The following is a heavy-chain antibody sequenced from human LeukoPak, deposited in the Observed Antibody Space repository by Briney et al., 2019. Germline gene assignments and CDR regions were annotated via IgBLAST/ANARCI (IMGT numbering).Heavy chain of an antibody. CDR2: ISAYNGNT. D-gene: IGHD3-22*01. CDR3: ATAKTSSGYYYDWYFDL. J-gene: IGHJ2*01. V-gene: IGHV1-18*01. Sequence: ASVKVSCKASGYTFTSYGISWVRQAPGQGLEWMGWISAYNGNTNYAQKLQGRVTMTTDTSTSTAYMELRSLRSDDTAVYYCATAKTSSGYYYDWYFDLWGRGTLVTVSS. CDR1: GYTFTSYG.